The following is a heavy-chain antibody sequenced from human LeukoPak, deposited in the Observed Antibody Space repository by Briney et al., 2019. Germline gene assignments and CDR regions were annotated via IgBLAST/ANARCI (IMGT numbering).Heavy chain of an antibody. CDR1: GDPFSRCTCY. Sequence: PSETLSLTCSVSGDPFSRCTCYWRWIPRPPGKGMACNGSIYYSGSTSYNPYLKSRVSVSVDTSKNQFSLNLSSVTAADTTVYYCVRGSTLHHCRYWGQGTLVTVSS. CDR2: IYYSGST. D-gene: IGHD3-9*01. CDR3: VRGSTLHHCRY. J-gene: IGHJ1*01. V-gene: IGHV4-39*01.